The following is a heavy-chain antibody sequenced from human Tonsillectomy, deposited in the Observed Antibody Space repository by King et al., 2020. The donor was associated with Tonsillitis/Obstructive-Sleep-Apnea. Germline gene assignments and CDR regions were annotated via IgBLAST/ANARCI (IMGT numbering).Heavy chain of an antibody. D-gene: IGHD2-2*01. V-gene: IGHV3-15*01. J-gene: IGHJ6*03. CDR1: GFTFGNAW. CDR2: IKSKTDGGTT. CDR3: TTKVVVVPDYYYYYYMDV. Sequence: VQLVESGGGLVKPGGSLRLSCAASGFTFGNAWMSWVRQAPGKGLEWVGRIKSKTDGGTTDYAAPVKGRFTISRDDSKNTLYLQMNSLKTKDTAVYYCTTKVVVVPDYYYYYYMDVWGKGTTVTVSS.